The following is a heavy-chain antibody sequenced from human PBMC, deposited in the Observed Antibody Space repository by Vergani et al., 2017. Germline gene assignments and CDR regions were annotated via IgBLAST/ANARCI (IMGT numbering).Heavy chain of an antibody. V-gene: IGHV4-59*13. CDR2: IYSTGST. D-gene: IGHD3-10*01. Sequence: QVQLEESGPGLVKPSETLSLTCTVSGGSFNTYYWSWIRQSPGKGLEWIGYIYSTGSTNYNPSLKSRVTISVDTSKNQFSLKLSSVTAADTAVYYCARDRPMVRGASDPYYFDYWGQGTLVTVSS. CDR3: ARDRPMVRGASDPYYFDY. J-gene: IGHJ4*02. CDR1: GGSFNTYY.